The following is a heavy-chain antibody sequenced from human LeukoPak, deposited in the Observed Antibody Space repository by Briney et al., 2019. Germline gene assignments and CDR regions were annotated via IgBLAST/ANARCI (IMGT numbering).Heavy chain of an antibody. CDR1: GFTFSSYE. V-gene: IGHV3-48*03. J-gene: IGHJ5*02. CDR2: ISSSGSTI. Sequence: GSLRLSCAASGFTFSSYEMNWVRQAPGKGLEWVSYISSSGSTIYYADSVKGRFTISRDNSKHTLYLQMNSLRPEDTAVYYCAKETYYFDSSGYSALDPWGQGTLVTVSS. CDR3: AKETYYFDSSGYSALDP. D-gene: IGHD3-22*01.